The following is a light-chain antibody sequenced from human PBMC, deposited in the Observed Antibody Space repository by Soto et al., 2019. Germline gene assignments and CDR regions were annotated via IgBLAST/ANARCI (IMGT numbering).Light chain of an antibody. CDR1: LGIIDY. J-gene: IGKJ4*01. Sequence: DIEITQSPSSLSTSVVDRVTITCRASLGIIDYLAWYQQKQGKVPQRLIYAASTLQTGVPSRFSGSGSRTDFTLTISKQQHADVATYYCQKYNGASRTFGGGTKVEIK. V-gene: IGKV1-27*01. CDR2: AAS. CDR3: QKYNGASRT.